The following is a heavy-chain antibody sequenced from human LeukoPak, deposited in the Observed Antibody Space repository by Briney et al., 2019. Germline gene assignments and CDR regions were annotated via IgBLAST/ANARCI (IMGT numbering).Heavy chain of an antibody. V-gene: IGHV3-11*01. D-gene: IGHD3-3*01. Sequence: GGSLRLSCAASGFTFSDYYMSWIRQAPGKGLEWVSYISSSGSTIYYADSVKGRFTISRDSAKNSLHLQMNSLRAEDTAVYYCARAPRDEWSLDYYYYGMDVWGQGTTVTVSS. J-gene: IGHJ6*02. CDR1: GFTFSDYY. CDR2: ISSSGSTI. CDR3: ARAPRDEWSLDYYYYGMDV.